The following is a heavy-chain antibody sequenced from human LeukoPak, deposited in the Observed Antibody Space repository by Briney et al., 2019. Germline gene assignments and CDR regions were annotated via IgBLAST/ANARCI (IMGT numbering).Heavy chain of an antibody. CDR1: GYTFTSYY. D-gene: IGHD5-12*01. J-gene: IGHJ5*02. V-gene: IGHV1-18*04. CDR2: ISAYNGNT. CDR3: ARVSSGYDYWFDP. Sequence: ASVKVSCKASGYTFTSYYMHWVRQATGQGLEWMGWISAYNGNTNYAQKLQGRVTMTTDTSTSTAYMELRSLRSDDTAVYYCARVSSGYDYWFDPWGQGTLVTVSS.